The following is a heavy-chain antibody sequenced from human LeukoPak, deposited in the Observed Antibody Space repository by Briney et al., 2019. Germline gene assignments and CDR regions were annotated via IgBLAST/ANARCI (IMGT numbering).Heavy chain of an antibody. J-gene: IGHJ4*02. Sequence: GGSLRLSCAASGFTFSDYYMSWIRQAPGKGLEWVSYISSSGSTIYYAHSVKGRFTISRDNAKNSLYLQMNSLRAEDTAVYYCAREGLAAAVYSLDYWGQGTLVTVSS. CDR3: AREGLAAAVYSLDY. CDR2: ISSSGSTI. V-gene: IGHV3-11*01. D-gene: IGHD6-13*01. CDR1: GFTFSDYY.